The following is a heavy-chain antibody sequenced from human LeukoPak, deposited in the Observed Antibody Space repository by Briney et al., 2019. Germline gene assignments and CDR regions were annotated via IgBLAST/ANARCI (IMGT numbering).Heavy chain of an antibody. CDR1: GFNFETHA. Sequence: GGSLRLSCSASGFNFETHAMHWVRQAPGKGLEWVAMIWRGGNYKFYADSVKGRISISRDDSRSAMYLQMDSLRGEDAAVYYCVTDPPSSGWAFCSWGQGALVTDSS. D-gene: IGHD6-19*01. CDR3: VTDPPSSGWAFCS. J-gene: IGHJ5*02. CDR2: IWRGGNYK. V-gene: IGHV3-33*01.